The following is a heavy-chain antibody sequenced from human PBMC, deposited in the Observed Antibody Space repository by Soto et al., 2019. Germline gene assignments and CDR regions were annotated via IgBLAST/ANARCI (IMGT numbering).Heavy chain of an antibody. CDR1: GFTFSNYS. V-gene: IGHV3-21*01. Sequence: PGGSLRLSCTASGFTFSNYSMNWVRQGPGKGLEWVSPISSDSSYIYYADSVKGRFTISRDNAKNSLSLQMNSLRAEDTAVYFCARDPIPVPMYYFDYWGQGSLVTVSS. D-gene: IGHD6-19*01. J-gene: IGHJ4*02. CDR3: ARDPIPVPMYYFDY. CDR2: ISSDSSYI.